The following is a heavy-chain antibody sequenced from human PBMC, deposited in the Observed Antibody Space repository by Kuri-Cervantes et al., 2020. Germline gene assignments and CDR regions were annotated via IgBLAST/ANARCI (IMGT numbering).Heavy chain of an antibody. D-gene: IGHD4-17*01. J-gene: IGHJ3*02. Sequence: GSLRLSCAASGFTFSDYYMSWIRQPPGKGLGWIGTIYYSGSTYYNPSLKSRVTISVDTSKNQFSLKLSSVTAADTAVYYCARRTVTTAYDAFDIWGQGTMVTVSS. V-gene: IGHV4-38-2*01. CDR3: ARRTVTTAYDAFDI. CDR1: GFTFSDYY. CDR2: IYYSGST.